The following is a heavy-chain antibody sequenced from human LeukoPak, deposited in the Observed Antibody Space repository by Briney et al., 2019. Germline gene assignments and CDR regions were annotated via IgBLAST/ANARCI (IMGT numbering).Heavy chain of an antibody. V-gene: IGHV3-23*01. D-gene: IGHD2-15*01. CDR1: GLTFSSNS. Sequence: GGSLRLSCAASGLTFSSNSMSWDRQPPGKGLEWVSGISVSGITVYADSVKGRLTISRDNSKNTLYLQMKNLRAEDTALYYCAKGFSVRGRFDPWGQGTLVTVSS. J-gene: IGHJ5*02. CDR2: ISVSGIT. CDR3: AKGFSVRGRFDP.